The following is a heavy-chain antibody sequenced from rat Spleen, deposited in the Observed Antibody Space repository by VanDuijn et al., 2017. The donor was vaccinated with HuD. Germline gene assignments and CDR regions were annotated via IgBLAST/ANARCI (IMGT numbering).Heavy chain of an antibody. CDR2: ITYDGSST. Sequence: EVQLVESGGGLVQPGRSLMLSCAASGFTFSTYGMAWVRQAPTKGLEWVATITYDGSSTYYRDSVKGRFTISRDNAKRTLYLQMDSLRSEDTATYYCARHPGYPGCFDYWGQGVMVTVSS. V-gene: IGHV5-29*01. CDR3: ARHPGYPGCFDY. CDR1: GFTFSTYG. J-gene: IGHJ2*01. D-gene: IGHD1-4*01.